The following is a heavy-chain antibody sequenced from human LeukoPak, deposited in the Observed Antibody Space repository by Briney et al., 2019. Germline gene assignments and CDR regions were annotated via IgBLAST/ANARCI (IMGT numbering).Heavy chain of an antibody. CDR1: GDSVSGKTVA. CDR3: ASLSGYYRYWFDP. J-gene: IGHJ5*02. Sequence: PSQTLSLTCAVSGDSVSGKTVAWNWIRLSPSRGLEWVGRTYFRSVWIFEYALSVKGRVTISPDTSKNQFSLHLNSVSPDDAAVYYCASLSGYYRYWFDPWGQGTLVTVSS. V-gene: IGHV6-1*01. CDR2: TYFRSVWIF. D-gene: IGHD3-9*01.